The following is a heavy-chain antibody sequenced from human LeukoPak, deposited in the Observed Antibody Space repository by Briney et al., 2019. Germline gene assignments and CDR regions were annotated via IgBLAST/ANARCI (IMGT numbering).Heavy chain of an antibody. CDR3: AKADSSGWYEGNWFDP. J-gene: IGHJ5*02. Sequence: GGSLRLSCAASGFTFSNYAMSWVRQAPGKGLEWVSSISGSGGSTYYADSVKGRLTISRDNSKNTLYLQMNSLRAEDTAVYYCAKADSSGWYEGNWFDPWGQGTLVTVSP. CDR1: GFTFSNYA. CDR2: ISGSGGST. D-gene: IGHD6-13*01. V-gene: IGHV3-23*01.